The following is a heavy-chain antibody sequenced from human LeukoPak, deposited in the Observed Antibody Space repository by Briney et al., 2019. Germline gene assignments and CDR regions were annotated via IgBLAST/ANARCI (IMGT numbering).Heavy chain of an antibody. CDR1: GGLIRSYY. J-gene: IGHJ4*02. D-gene: IGHD6-13*01. CDR3: ARGPAAGIDTGHYDY. Sequence: SETLSLTCTVSGGLIRSYYWTWIRQPPGKGLEWIGHIYYTGSTTYNPSLKSRVTISVDTSKNQFSLKLTPVTAADTAVYYCARGPAAGIDTGHYDYWGQGTLVTVSS. CDR2: IYYTGST. V-gene: IGHV4-59*01.